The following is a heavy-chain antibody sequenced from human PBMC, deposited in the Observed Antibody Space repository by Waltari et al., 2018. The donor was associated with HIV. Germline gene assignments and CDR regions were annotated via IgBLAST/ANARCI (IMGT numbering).Heavy chain of an antibody. CDR1: GGSISSSNYY. CDR3: ARQPIPGIAVAGTYYYYGMDV. V-gene: IGHV4-39*01. D-gene: IGHD6-19*01. J-gene: IGHJ6*02. Sequence: QLQLQESGPGLVKPSETLSLTCSVSGGSISSSNYYWAWIRQPPGEGLEWIGTIYHSGSTYYNPSLKSRVTMSVDTSKNQFSLKLNSVTAADAAVYYCARQPIPGIAVAGTYYYYGMDVWGQGTTVTVS. CDR2: IYHSGST.